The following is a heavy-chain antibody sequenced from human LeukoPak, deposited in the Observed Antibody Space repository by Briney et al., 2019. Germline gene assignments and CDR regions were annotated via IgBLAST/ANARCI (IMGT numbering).Heavy chain of an antibody. J-gene: IGHJ3*01. CDR1: GFTFSSYS. Sequence: PGGSLRLSCAASGFTFSSYSMNWVRQAPGKGLEWVAVIWYDGSNEYYADSVKGRFTISRDNSNNTLHLQMSSLRVEDTSVYYCAREISMFVNAFDLWGQGTLVAVSS. CDR2: IWYDGSNE. V-gene: IGHV3-33*08. CDR3: AREISMFVNAFDL. D-gene: IGHD3-10*02.